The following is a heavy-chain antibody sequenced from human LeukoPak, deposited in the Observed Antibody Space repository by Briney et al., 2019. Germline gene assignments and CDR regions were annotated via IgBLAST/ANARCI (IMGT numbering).Heavy chain of an antibody. V-gene: IGHV1-18*01. CDR2: VRGYNGDT. CDR1: GYTFTSYS. Sequence: EASVKVSCKASGYTFTSYSMSWVRQAPGQGLEWLGCVRGYNGDTNYAQKIQGRVSMTTDTSTTTAYMELRSLTSDDPAVYYCARDGSRKDSTLFDYWGQGTLVIVSS. CDR3: ARDGSRKDSTLFDY. J-gene: IGHJ4*02. D-gene: IGHD6-13*01.